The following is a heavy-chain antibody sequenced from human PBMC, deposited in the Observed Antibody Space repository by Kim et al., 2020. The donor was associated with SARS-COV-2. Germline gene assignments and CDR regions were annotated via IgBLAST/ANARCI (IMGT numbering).Heavy chain of an antibody. CDR1: GFTFSSYA. CDR2: ISGSGGST. Sequence: GGSLRLSCAASGFTFSSYAMSWVRQAPGKGLEWVSAISGSGGSTYYADSVKGRFTISRDNSKNTLYLQMNSLRAEDTAVYYCAKSYCSSTSCFCYRCYYYGMDVWGQGTTVTVSS. CDR3: AKSYCSSTSCFCYRCYYYGMDV. V-gene: IGHV3-23*01. J-gene: IGHJ6*02. D-gene: IGHD2-2*01.